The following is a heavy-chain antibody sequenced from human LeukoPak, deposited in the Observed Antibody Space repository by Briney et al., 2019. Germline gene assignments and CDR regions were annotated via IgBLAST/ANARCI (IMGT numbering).Heavy chain of an antibody. V-gene: IGHV1-3*01. D-gene: IGHD1-26*01. Sequence: GASVKVSCKASGYTFTSYAMHWVRQAPGQRLEWMGWINAGNGNTKYSQKFQGKVTIARDTSASTAYMELSSLRSEDTAVYYCARSGRVGASSFDYWGQGTLVTVSS. J-gene: IGHJ4*02. CDR3: ARSGRVGASSFDY. CDR2: INAGNGNT. CDR1: GYTFTSYA.